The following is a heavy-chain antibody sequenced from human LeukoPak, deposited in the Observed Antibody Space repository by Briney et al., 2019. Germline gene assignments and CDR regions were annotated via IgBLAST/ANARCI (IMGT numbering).Heavy chain of an antibody. CDR2: IKQDGSEK. V-gene: IGHV3-7*03. CDR3: ARGGGYDLYFDY. D-gene: IGHD5-12*01. Sequence: GGSLRLSCAATGFTFSSYWMSWVRQAPGKGLEWVANIKQDGSEKYYVDSVKGRFTISRDNSKNSLYLQMNSLRAEDTAVYYCARGGGYDLYFDYWGQGTLVTVSS. J-gene: IGHJ4*02. CDR1: GFTFSSYW.